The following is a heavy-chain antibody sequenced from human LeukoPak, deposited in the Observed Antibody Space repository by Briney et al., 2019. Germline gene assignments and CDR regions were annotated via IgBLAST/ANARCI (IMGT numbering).Heavy chain of an antibody. CDR1: GGSFSGYY. D-gene: IGHD6-13*01. J-gene: IGHJ4*02. CDR2: INHSGST. CDR3: ARLSWYGGYFDY. V-gene: IGHV4-34*01. Sequence: SETLSLTCAVYGGSFSGYYWSWIRQPPGKGLEWIGEINHSGSTNYNPPLKSRVTISVDTSKNQFSLKLSSVTAADTAVYYCARLSWYGGYFDYWGQGTLVTVSS.